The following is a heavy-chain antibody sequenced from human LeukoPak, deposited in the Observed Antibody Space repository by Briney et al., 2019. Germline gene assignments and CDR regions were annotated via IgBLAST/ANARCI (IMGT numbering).Heavy chain of an antibody. J-gene: IGHJ4*02. Sequence: GASVKVSCRASGYTFTSYGISWVRQAPGQGLEWMGWISAYNGNTNYAQKLQGRVTMTTDTSTSTAYMELRSLRSDDTAVYYCARDRIGYCSGGSCGQGYWGQGTLVTVSS. CDR3: ARDRIGYCSGGSCGQGY. V-gene: IGHV1-18*01. CDR1: GYTFTSYG. D-gene: IGHD2-15*01. CDR2: ISAYNGNT.